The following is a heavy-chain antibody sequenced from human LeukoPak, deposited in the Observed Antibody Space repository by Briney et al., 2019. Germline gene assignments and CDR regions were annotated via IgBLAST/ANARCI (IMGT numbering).Heavy chain of an antibody. V-gene: IGHV3-9*01. CDR2: ISWNSGAI. J-gene: IGHJ4*02. Sequence: GRSLRLSCAASGFTFDDYAMHWVRQAPGKGLEWVSGISWNSGAILYADSVKGRFTISRDNAKNSLYLQMNSLRAEDTAVYYCARGDYFDDSASPVDYWGQGTLVAVSS. CDR3: ARGDYFDDSASPVDY. CDR1: GFTFDDYA. D-gene: IGHD2/OR15-2a*01.